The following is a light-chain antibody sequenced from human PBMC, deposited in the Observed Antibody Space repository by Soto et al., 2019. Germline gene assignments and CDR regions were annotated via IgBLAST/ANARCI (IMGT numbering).Light chain of an antibody. J-gene: IGKJ3*01. Sequence: DIQMTQSPSSLSASVGDRVTITCQASQDISNYLNWYQQKPGKAPKLLIYDASNLETGVPSRFSGSGSGTDFTFTISSLPPEDIATYYCQQYDNLPITFGPGTKVDIK. CDR1: QDISNY. CDR3: QQYDNLPIT. V-gene: IGKV1-33*01. CDR2: DAS.